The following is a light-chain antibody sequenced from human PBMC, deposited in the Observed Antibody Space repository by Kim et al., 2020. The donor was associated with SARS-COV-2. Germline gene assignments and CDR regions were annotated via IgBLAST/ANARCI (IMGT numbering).Light chain of an antibody. CDR1: QSVSSMY. CDR3: QQFENSPWT. Sequence: IVLTQSPGTLSLSPGERATLSCRASQSVSSMYLAWYQQKPGQAPRLLIYGASNRATGIPDRFSGSGSGTGFTLNISRLEPEDGAVYYCQQFENSPWTFGQGTKVDIK. CDR2: GAS. J-gene: IGKJ1*01. V-gene: IGKV3-20*01.